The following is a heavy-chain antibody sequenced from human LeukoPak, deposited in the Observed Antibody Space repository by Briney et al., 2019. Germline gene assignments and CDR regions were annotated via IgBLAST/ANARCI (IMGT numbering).Heavy chain of an antibody. V-gene: IGHV4-59*01. CDR1: GGSISSYY. J-gene: IGHJ4*02. CDR2: IYYSGST. CDR3: ARFEYSSSPAFDY. D-gene: IGHD6-6*01. Sequence: SETLSLTCTVSGGSISSYYWSWIRQPPGKGLEWIGYIYYSGSTNYNPSLKSRVTISVDTSKNQFSLKLSSVTAADTAVYYCARFEYSSSPAFDYWGQGTLVTVSS.